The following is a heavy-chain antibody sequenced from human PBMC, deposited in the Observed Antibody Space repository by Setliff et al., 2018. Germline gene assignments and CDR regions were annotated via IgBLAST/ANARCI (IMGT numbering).Heavy chain of an antibody. J-gene: IGHJ6*03. CDR3: AALDWGENFYNVDV. D-gene: IGHD7-27*01. CDR1: GFTLSHNW. Sequence: GGSLRLSCAASGFTLSHNWMNWVRQGPGKGLVWVSYINGDATIAHYADSVKGRFTISRDNARNALYLQMVSLRGEDTGVYFCAALDWGENFYNVDVWGKGTTVTVSS. CDR2: INGDATIA. V-gene: IGHV3-74*01.